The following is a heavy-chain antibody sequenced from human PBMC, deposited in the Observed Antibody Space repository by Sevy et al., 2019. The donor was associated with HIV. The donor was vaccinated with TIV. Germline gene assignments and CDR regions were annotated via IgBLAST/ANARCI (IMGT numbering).Heavy chain of an antibody. CDR1: GFRFDSYG. CDR3: AKWGGGHYDPDEIGYYFYYYNMDV. CDR2: ISGSGTRT. V-gene: IGHV3-23*01. Sequence: GGSLRLSCAVSGFRFDSYGMTWVRQAPGKGLEWVSGISGSGTRTYYADSVKGRFSISRDNSKNRLYLQMNSLRSEDTAIYYCAKWGGGHYDPDEIGYYFYYYNMDVWGKGTTVTVSS. J-gene: IGHJ6*03. D-gene: IGHD3-22*01.